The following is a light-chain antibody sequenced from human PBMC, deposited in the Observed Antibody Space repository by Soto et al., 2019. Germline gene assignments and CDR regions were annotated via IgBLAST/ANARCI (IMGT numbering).Light chain of an antibody. CDR1: QSISSKY. V-gene: IGKV3-20*01. Sequence: EIVLTQSPGTLSLSPGERATLSCRASQSISSKYLAWYQQRPGQAPRLLIYGASGRATGIPDRFSGSGSGTDVTFTISRLEPEDFEVYYWQGQGSAPQVTFGGGTKVEIK. J-gene: IGKJ4*01. CDR2: GAS. CDR3: QGQGSAPQVT.